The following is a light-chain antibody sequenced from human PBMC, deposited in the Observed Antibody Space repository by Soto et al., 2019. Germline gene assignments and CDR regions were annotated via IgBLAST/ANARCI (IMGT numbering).Light chain of an antibody. CDR2: DAS. CDR1: QSVSSY. Sequence: EIVLTQSPATLSLSPGERATLSCRASQSVSSYLAWYQQKPGQAPRLLIYDASNRATGIPARFSGAGSGTDFTLTISSIEPEDFAVYYCQQRSNWPPITFGQGTRLEIK. V-gene: IGKV3-11*01. CDR3: QQRSNWPPIT. J-gene: IGKJ5*01.